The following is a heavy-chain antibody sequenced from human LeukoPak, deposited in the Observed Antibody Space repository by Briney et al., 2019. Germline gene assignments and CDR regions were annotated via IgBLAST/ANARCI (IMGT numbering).Heavy chain of an antibody. Sequence: SETLSLTCAVSGGSINTGGYSWSWIRQPPGKGLEWIGYIYPSGTTDYSPSLKSRITMSIDRSKNQFSLRLTSVTAADTAVYYRARDIYRGAPDGDGMDVWGQGTTVTVSS. J-gene: IGHJ6*02. D-gene: IGHD2/OR15-2a*01. CDR3: ARDIYRGAPDGDGMDV. CDR1: GGSINTGGYS. CDR2: IYPSGTT. V-gene: IGHV4-30-2*01.